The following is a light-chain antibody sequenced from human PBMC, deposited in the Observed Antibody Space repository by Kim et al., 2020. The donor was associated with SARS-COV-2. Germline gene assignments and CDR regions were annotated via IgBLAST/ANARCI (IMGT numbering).Light chain of an antibody. V-gene: IGLV8-61*01. CDR1: SESVSTHHY. Sequence: QTVVTQEPSFSVSPGGTVTLTCGLNSESVSTHHYPSWYQQTPGQAPRTLIHSTDTRSSGVPDRFSGSILGNKAALTISGAQADDECDYYCALYMGSAIWVFGGGTQLTVL. CDR3: ALYMGSAIWV. CDR2: STD. J-gene: IGLJ3*02.